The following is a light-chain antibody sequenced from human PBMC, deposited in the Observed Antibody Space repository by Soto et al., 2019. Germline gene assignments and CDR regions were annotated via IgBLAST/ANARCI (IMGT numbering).Light chain of an antibody. Sequence: ETVLTQSPATLSLSPGETATLSCRASQSVGSGLAWYQQRPGQPPRLLLYAASTRAPGIPARFSGSGSGTDFTLSISGLEPEDFAFFYCQQRARWPLTFGGGTKVEIK. J-gene: IGKJ4*01. CDR1: QSVGSG. V-gene: IGKV3-11*01. CDR2: AAS. CDR3: QQRARWPLT.